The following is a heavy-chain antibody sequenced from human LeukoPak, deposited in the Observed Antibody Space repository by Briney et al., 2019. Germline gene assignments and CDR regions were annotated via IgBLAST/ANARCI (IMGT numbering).Heavy chain of an antibody. CDR2: IYYSGIT. J-gene: IGHJ4*02. D-gene: IGHD3-22*01. V-gene: IGHV4-59*08. CDR1: GGSISSDY. CDR3: ARLHYDSSGYYYFDK. Sequence: KSSETLSLTCTVSGGSISSDYWSWIRQPPGKGLEWIGYIYYSGITNYNPSLKSRVTISVDTSKNQFSLKLSSVTAADTAVYYCARLHYDSSGYYYFDKWGQGTLVTVSS.